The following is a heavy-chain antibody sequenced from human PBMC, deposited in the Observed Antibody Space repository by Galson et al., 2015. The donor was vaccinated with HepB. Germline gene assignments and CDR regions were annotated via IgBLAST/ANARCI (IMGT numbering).Heavy chain of an antibody. CDR3: ARAGQWLSYYYYYGMDV. CDR1: GGSISSYY. Sequence: SETLSLTCTVSGGSISSYYWSWIRQPPGKGLEWIGYIYYSGSTNYNPSLKSRVTISVDTSKNQFSLKLSSVTAADTAVYYCARAGQWLSYYYYYGMDVWGQGTTVTVSS. D-gene: IGHD6-19*01. CDR2: IYYSGST. J-gene: IGHJ6*02. V-gene: IGHV4-59*08.